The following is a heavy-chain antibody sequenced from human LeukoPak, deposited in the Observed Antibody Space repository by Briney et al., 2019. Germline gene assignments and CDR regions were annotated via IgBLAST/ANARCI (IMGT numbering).Heavy chain of an antibody. V-gene: IGHV2-70*04. CDR2: IDWDDDK. D-gene: IGHD4-17*01. Sequence: SGPTLVNPTQTHTLTCTSSGFSLSTSGMRVSWIRQPPGKALEWLARIDWDDDKFYSTSLKTRLTISKDTSKNQVVLTMTNMDPVDTATYYCARMTYGDRDAFDIWGQGTMVTVSS. CDR3: ARMTYGDRDAFDI. J-gene: IGHJ3*02. CDR1: GFSLSTSGMR.